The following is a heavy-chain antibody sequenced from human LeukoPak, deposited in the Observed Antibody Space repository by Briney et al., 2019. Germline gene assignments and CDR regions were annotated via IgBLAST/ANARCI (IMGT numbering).Heavy chain of an antibody. J-gene: IGHJ4*02. CDR1: GGSISSYY. Sequence: SETLSLTCTVSGGSISSYYWSWIRQPPGKGLEWIGYIYYSGSTNYDPSLKSRATISVDTSKNQFSLKLSSVTAADTAVYYCARVLSSWYGFDYWGQGTLVTVSS. CDR2: IYYSGST. V-gene: IGHV4-59*01. CDR3: ARVLSSWYGFDY. D-gene: IGHD6-13*01.